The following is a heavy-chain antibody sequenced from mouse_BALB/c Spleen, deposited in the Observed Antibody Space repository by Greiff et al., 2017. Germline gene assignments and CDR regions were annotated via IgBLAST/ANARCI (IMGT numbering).Heavy chain of an antibody. V-gene: IGHV5-6*02. CDR3: ARGDSSGHGWFAY. D-gene: IGHD3-2*01. Sequence: DVKLVESGGDLVKPGGSLKLSCAASGFTFSSYGMSWVRQTPDKRLEWVATISSGGSYTYYPDSVKGRFTISRDNAKNTLYLQMSSLKSEDTAMYYCARGDSSGHGWFAYWGQGTLVTVSA. J-gene: IGHJ3*01. CDR2: ISSGGSYT. CDR1: GFTFSSYG.